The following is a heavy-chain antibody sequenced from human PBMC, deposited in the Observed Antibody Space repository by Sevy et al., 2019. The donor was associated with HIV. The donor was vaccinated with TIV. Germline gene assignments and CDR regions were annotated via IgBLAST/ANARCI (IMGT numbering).Heavy chain of an antibody. D-gene: IGHD6-19*01. J-gene: IGHJ6*02. V-gene: IGHV1-3*01. CDR3: ARSSGEYSSGWYSDYYYYGMDV. CDR1: GYTFTSYA. Sequence: ASVKVSCKASGYTFTSYAMHWVRQAPGQRLEWMGWINAGNGNTKYSQKFQGRVTITRDTSASTAYMELSSLRSEDTAVYYCARSSGEYSSGWYSDYYYYGMDVWGQRTTVTVSS. CDR2: INAGNGNT.